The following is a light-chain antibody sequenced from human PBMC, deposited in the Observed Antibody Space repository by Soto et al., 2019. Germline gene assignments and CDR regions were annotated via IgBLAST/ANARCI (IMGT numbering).Light chain of an antibody. V-gene: IGLV2-14*01. CDR3: SSYTISSTVL. CDR2: DVS. J-gene: IGLJ2*01. CDR1: SSDVGAYNY. Sequence: QSALTQPASVSGSPGQSITISCTGTSSDVGAYNYVSWYQQHTGKAPKLMIYDVSNRPSGASNRFSGSKSGNTASLTISGLQAEDEADYYCSSYTISSTVLFGGGTKVTVL.